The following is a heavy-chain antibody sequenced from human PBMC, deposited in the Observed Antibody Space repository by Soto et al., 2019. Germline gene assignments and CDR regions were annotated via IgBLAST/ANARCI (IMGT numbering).Heavy chain of an antibody. Sequence: GGSLRLSCAASGFTFSSYGMHWVRQAPGKGLEWVAVIWYDGSNKYYADSVKGRFTISRDNSKNTLYLQMNSLRAEDTAVYYCARDSQIRYFDWLLYSEYFQHWGQXTLVTVSS. CDR2: IWYDGSNK. J-gene: IGHJ1*01. CDR3: ARDSQIRYFDWLLYSEYFQH. D-gene: IGHD3-9*01. V-gene: IGHV3-33*01. CDR1: GFTFSSYG.